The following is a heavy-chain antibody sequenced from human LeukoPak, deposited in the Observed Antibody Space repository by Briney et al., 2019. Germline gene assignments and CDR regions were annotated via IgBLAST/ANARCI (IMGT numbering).Heavy chain of an antibody. CDR1: GFTFSSYA. CDR3: ARDSTDDSWFDP. CDR2: ISYDGSNK. Sequence: GGSLRLSCAASGFTFSSYAMHWVRQAPGKGLEWVAVISYDGSNKYYADSVKGRFTISRDNSKNTLYLQMNSLRAEDTAVYYCARDSTDDSWFDPWGQGTLVTVSS. D-gene: IGHD2-2*01. J-gene: IGHJ5*02. V-gene: IGHV3-30-3*01.